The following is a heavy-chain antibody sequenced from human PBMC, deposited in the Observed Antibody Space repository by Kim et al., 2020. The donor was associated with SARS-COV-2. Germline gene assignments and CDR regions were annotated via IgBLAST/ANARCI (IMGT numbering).Heavy chain of an antibody. CDR2: K. V-gene: IGHV3-30*01. Sequence: KYNPASVKGRFTNSRDNSKNTLYLQMNSLRAEDTAVYYCARENQWLTFDYWGQGTLVTVSS. J-gene: IGHJ4*02. D-gene: IGHD6-19*01. CDR3: ARENQWLTFDY.